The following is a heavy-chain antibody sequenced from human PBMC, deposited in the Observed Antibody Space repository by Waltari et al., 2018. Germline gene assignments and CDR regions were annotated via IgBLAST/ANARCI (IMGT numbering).Heavy chain of an antibody. V-gene: IGHV4-39*01. CDR2: IYYSGST. J-gene: IGHJ3*02. D-gene: IGHD6-19*01. Sequence: QLQLQESGPGLVKPSETLSLTCTVSGCSSSSSSSYWGWLRQPPGKGLEWIGSIYYSGSTYYNPSLKSRVTISVDTSKNQFSLKLSSVTAADTAVYYCATSIAVAGTGAFDIWGQGTMVTVSS. CDR3: ATSIAVAGTGAFDI. CDR1: GCSSSSSSSY.